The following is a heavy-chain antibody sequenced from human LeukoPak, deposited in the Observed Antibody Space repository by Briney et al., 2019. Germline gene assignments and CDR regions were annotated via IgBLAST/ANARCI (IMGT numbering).Heavy chain of an antibody. J-gene: IGHJ4*02. D-gene: IGHD6-13*01. Sequence: PETLSLTCAVSGYSISSGYYWGWIRQPPGKGLEWIGSIYHSGSTYYNPSLKSRVTISVDTSKNQFSLKLSSVTAADTAVYYCARQGPNSGYSSSWPQSDLDYWGQGTLVTVSS. CDR3: ARQGPNSGYSSSWPQSDLDY. CDR1: GYSISSGYY. CDR2: IYHSGST. V-gene: IGHV4-38-2*01.